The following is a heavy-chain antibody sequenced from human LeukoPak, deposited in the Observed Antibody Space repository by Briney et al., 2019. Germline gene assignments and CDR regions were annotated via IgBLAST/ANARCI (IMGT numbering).Heavy chain of an antibody. J-gene: IGHJ3*02. CDR1: GGSISSSSYY. CDR3: ARDLTLSKAFDI. Sequence: SETLSLTCTVSGGSISSSSYYWGWIRQPPGKGLEWIGSIYYSGSTYYNPSLKSRVTISVDTSKNQFSLKLSSVTAADTAVYYCARDLTLSKAFDIWGQGTMVTVSS. V-gene: IGHV4-39*07. D-gene: IGHD3-9*01. CDR2: IYYSGST.